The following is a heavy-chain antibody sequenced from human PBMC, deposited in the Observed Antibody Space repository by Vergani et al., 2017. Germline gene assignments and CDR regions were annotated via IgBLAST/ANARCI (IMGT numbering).Heavy chain of an antibody. D-gene: IGHD3-22*01. J-gene: IGHJ5*02. Sequence: QVQLVQSGAEVKKPGSSVKVSCKASGGTFSSYAISWVRQAPGQGLEWMGRTIPMLGATNYAQKLQGRVTITADESTSTAYMELSSLRSEDTAVYYCARQASYYYDRSGHYYEGWFDPWGQGTLVTVSS. V-gene: IGHV1-69*13. CDR2: TIPMLGAT. CDR1: GGTFSSYA. CDR3: ARQASYYYDRSGHYYEGWFDP.